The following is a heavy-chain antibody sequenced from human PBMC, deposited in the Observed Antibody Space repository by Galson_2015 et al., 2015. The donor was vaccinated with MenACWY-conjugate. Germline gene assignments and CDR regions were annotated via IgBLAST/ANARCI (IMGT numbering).Heavy chain of an antibody. J-gene: IGHJ3*02. V-gene: IGHV3-23*01. CDR1: GFTFSTYA. CDR2: ISGSGGIT. D-gene: IGHD3-3*01. CDR3: ANSPPLYDFWSDYYNAFHI. Sequence: SLRLSCAASGFTFSTYAVSWVRQAPGKGLEWVSAISGSGGITYYADSVKGRFTISRDNSKNTLYLQINSLRAEDTAVYYCANSPPLYDFWSDYYNAFHIWGQGTMVTVSS.